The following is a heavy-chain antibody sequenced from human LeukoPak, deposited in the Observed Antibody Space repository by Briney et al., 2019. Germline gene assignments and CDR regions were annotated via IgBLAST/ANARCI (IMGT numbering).Heavy chain of an antibody. Sequence: SETLSLTCTVSGGSISTYYWSWIRQPPGKGLEWIGYIYYSGNTNKNPSLKSRVIILVDTSKNQFSLELSSVTAADTAVYYCARVGDGNFDYWGQGTLVTVSS. CDR2: IYYSGNT. CDR1: GGSISTYY. J-gene: IGHJ4*02. V-gene: IGHV4-59*01. CDR3: ARVGDGNFDY.